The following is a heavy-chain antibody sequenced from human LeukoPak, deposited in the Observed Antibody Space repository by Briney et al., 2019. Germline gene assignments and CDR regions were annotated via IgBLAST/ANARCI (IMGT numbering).Heavy chain of an antibody. CDR3: ARGGRPPGYSTR. V-gene: IGHV4-34*01. J-gene: IGHJ4*02. D-gene: IGHD3-9*01. CDR1: GGSFSGYY. Sequence: SETLSLTCAVYGGSFSGYYWSWIRQPPGKGLEWIGEINHSGSTNYNPSLKSRVTISVDTSKNQFSLKLSSVTAADTAVYYCARGGRPPGYSTRWGQGTLVTVS. CDR2: INHSGST.